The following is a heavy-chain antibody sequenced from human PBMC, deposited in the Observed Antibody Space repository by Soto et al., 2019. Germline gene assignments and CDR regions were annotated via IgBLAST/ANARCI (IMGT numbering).Heavy chain of an antibody. CDR3: ARETRDSSGWYSDFDY. CDR1: GYTFTSYG. V-gene: IGHV1-18*01. Sequence: GASVKVSCKASGYTFTSYGISWVRQAPGQGLEWMGWISAYNGNTNYAQKLQGRVTMTTDTSMSTAYMELRSLRSDDTAVYYCARETRDSSGWYSDFDYWGQGTLVTVSS. CDR2: ISAYNGNT. D-gene: IGHD6-19*01. J-gene: IGHJ4*02.